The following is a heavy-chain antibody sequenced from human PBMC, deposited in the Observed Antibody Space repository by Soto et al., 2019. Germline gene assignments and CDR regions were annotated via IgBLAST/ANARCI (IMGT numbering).Heavy chain of an antibody. CDR1: GFTFSDYA. CDR2: ISFNGINT. Sequence: QVQLVESGGGVVQPGRSLRLSCAGSGFTFSDYAMHWVRQAPGRGPEWLALISFNGINTYYADSVKGRFTISRDNSKNTLFLQMNTLRAEHTAVYYCARDVSGFEYFDFWGQGTLVTVSS. J-gene: IGHJ4*02. D-gene: IGHD3-9*01. V-gene: IGHV3-30-3*01. CDR3: ARDVSGFEYFDF.